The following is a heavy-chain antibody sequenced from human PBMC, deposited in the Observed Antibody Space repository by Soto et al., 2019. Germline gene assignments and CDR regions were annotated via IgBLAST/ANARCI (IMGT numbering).Heavy chain of an antibody. CDR2: ISANGVST. CDR3: ASYHEVGVVATDY. V-gene: IGHV3-64*02. J-gene: IGHJ4*02. CDR1: GFTFSNYA. D-gene: IGHD5-12*01. Sequence: GGSLRLSCAASGFTFSNYAMHWVRQAPGKGLEYVSAISANGVSTYYADSVKGRFIISRDNSKNRLYLQMGSLTAEDMAVYYCASYHEVGVVATDYWGQGTLVTVSS.